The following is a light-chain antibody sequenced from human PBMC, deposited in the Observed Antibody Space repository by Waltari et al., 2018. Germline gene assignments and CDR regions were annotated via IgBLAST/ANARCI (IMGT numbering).Light chain of an antibody. CDR2: QAS. CDR1: QSISSW. V-gene: IGKV1-5*03. CDR3: QQYNSYLWT. Sequence: DIHMTQSPSTLSASVGDKVTITCRASQSISSWLAWYQQKPGKAPKLLLYQASSLESGVPSRFSGSGSGTEFTLTISSLQPDDFATYYCQQYNSYLWTFGQGTKVEIK. J-gene: IGKJ1*01.